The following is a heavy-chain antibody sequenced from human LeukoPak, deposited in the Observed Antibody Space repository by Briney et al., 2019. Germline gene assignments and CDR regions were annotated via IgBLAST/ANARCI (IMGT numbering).Heavy chain of an antibody. Sequence: ASVKVSRKASGGTFSSYAISWVRQAPGQGLEWMGGIIPIFGTANYAQKFQGRVTITTDESTSTAYMELSSLRSEDTAVYYCARGRDGYNPYAFDIWGQGTMVTVSS. CDR3: ARGRDGYNPYAFDI. J-gene: IGHJ3*02. CDR2: IIPIFGTA. V-gene: IGHV1-69*05. D-gene: IGHD5-24*01. CDR1: GGTFSSYA.